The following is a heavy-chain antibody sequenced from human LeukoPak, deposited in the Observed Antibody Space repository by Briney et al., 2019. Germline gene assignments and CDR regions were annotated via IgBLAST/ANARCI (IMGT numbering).Heavy chain of an antibody. D-gene: IGHD1-1*01. CDR1: GFTFNNYG. Sequence: GGSLRLSCAASGFTFNNYGIHWVRQAPGKGLEWVAFVYYHGNTKFYAASVKGRFTISRDNSRNSLYIQMNSLTTDDTAVYYCARDLLGTTGTTNYWGQGTLVTVSS. J-gene: IGHJ4*02. CDR2: VYYHGNTK. V-gene: IGHV3-30*19. CDR3: ARDLLGTTGTTNY.